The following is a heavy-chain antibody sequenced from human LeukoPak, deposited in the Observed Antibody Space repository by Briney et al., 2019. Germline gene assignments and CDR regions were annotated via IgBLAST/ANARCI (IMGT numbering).Heavy chain of an antibody. Sequence: GGSLRLSCAASGFTFSSYAMSWVRQAPGKGLEWVSAISGSGGSTYYADSVKGRFTISRDNSKNTLYLQMNSLRAEDTAVYYCAKDYGDYSSGYYYFDYWGQGTLVTVSS. CDR3: AKDYGDYSSGYYYFDY. CDR2: ISGSGGST. V-gene: IGHV3-23*01. D-gene: IGHD6-19*01. J-gene: IGHJ4*02. CDR1: GFTFSSYA.